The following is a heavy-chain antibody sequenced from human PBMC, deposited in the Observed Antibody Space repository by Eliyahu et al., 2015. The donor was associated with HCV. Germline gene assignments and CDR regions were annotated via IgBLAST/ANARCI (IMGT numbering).Heavy chain of an antibody. CDR3: ARAGSGSPTMGWFDP. J-gene: IGHJ5*02. V-gene: IGHV3-30-3*01. CDR1: GFTFXSYA. Sequence: QVQLVESGGGVVQPGRSLRLSCAASGFTFXSYAMHWVRQAPGKGLEWVAVISYDGSNKYYADSVKGRFTISRDNSKNTLYLQMNSLRAEDTAVYYCARAGSGSPTMGWFDPWGQGTLVTVSS. CDR2: ISYDGSNK. D-gene: IGHD3-10*01.